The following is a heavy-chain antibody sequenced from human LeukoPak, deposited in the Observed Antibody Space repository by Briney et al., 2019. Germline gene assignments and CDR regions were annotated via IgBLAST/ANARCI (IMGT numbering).Heavy chain of an antibody. J-gene: IGHJ5*02. V-gene: IGHV1-2*02. D-gene: IGHD4-23*01. CDR3: ARDNSVEDTAWWFDP. CDR1: GYTFTGYY. CDR2: INPNSGGT. Sequence: ASVKVSCKASGYTFTGYYMHWVRQAPGQGLEWMGWINPNSGGTNYAQKFQGRVTMTRDMCTSTDYMELSSLRSEDTAVYYCARDNSVEDTAWWFDPWGQGTLVTVSS.